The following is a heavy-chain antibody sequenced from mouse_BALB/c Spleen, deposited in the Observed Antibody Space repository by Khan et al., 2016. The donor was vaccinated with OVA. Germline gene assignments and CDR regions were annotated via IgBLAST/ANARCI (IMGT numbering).Heavy chain of an antibody. Sequence: QVQLKQSGPGLVAPSQSLSITCTVSGFSLTSYGVNWVRQPPGKGLEWLGVIWGDGSTNYHSTLMSRLSISKDNSQSQVFLKLSSLQTDDPATYYCAKWGTANYYAMDYWGQGTSVTVSS. J-gene: IGHJ4*01. V-gene: IGHV2-3*01. D-gene: IGHD1-2*01. CDR2: IWGDGST. CDR1: GFSLTSYG. CDR3: AKWGTANYYAMDY.